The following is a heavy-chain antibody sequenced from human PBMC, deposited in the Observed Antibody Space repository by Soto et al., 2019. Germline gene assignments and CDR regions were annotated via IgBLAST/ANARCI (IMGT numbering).Heavy chain of an antibody. CDR3: AKVGGFDP. CDR2: IHYSGST. CDR1: GGSISSYY. V-gene: IGHV4-59*12. Sequence: SETLSLTCTVSGGSISSYYWGWIRQPPGKGLEWIGNIHYSGSTYYDSSLKSRVTISVDTSKNTLYLQLNSLRVEDTAVYYCAKVGGFDPWGQGTLLTVSS. D-gene: IGHD4-17*01. J-gene: IGHJ5*02.